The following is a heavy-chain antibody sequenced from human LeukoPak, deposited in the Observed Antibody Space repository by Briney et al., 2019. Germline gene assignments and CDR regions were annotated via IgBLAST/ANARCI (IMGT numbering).Heavy chain of an antibody. CDR1: GFHFSSHA. Sequence: GESLRLSREVSGFHFSSHAMSWVRQAPGGGLEWVSGISISGDTTYYADSVQGRFIISRDNSKNTVYLQMYSLRVDDTAVYYCANEEVPNDYWGQGTLVTVSS. CDR2: ISISGDTT. J-gene: IGHJ4*02. D-gene: IGHD4/OR15-4a*01. CDR3: ANEEVPNDY. V-gene: IGHV3-23*01.